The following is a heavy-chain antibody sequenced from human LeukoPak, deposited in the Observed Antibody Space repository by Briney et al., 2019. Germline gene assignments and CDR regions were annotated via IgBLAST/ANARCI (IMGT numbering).Heavy chain of an antibody. CDR1: EFTFSSYN. J-gene: IGHJ6*02. CDR3: ANAADYYGSGSYGSPMDV. V-gene: IGHV3-23*01. CDR2: ISGSGGST. D-gene: IGHD3-10*01. Sequence: PGGSLRLSCVASEFTFSSYNMNWVRQAPGKGLEWVSAISGSGGSTYYADSVKGRFTISRDNSKNTLYLQMNSLRAEDTAVYYCANAADYYGSGSYGSPMDVWGQGTTVTVSS.